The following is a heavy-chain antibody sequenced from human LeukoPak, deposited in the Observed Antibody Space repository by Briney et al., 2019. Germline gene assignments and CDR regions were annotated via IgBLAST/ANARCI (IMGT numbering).Heavy chain of an antibody. CDR2: ISYDGSNK. D-gene: IGHD3-22*01. CDR3: ASHQYDSRGYYGIDF. CDR1: GFTFSSYA. J-gene: IGHJ4*02. V-gene: IGHV3-30*04. Sequence: GGSLRLSCAASGFTFSSYAMYWVRQAPGKGLEWVAVISYDGSNKYYADSVKGRFTISRDNSKNTLYLQMDSLRAEDTALYYCASHQYDSRGYYGIDFWGQGTLVTVSS.